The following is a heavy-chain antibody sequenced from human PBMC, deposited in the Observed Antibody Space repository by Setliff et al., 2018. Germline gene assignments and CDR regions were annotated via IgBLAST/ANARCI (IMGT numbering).Heavy chain of an antibody. CDR3: ARDGVFYAMDF. CDR2: ISGGGDST. CDR1: GFTFSGYS. J-gene: IGHJ6*02. Sequence: GESLKISCAASGFTFSGYSMNWVRQTPGKGLEWVSTISGGGDSTYYADSVMGRVTISRDNAKNSLYLQMNSLRAEDSAVYYRARDGVFYAMDFWGQGTTVTVS. V-gene: IGHV3-23*01. D-gene: IGHD3-10*01.